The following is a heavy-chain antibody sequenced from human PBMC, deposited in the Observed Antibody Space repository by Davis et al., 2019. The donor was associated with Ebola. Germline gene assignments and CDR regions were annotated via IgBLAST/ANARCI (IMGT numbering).Heavy chain of an antibody. D-gene: IGHD1-7*01. V-gene: IGHV3-23*01. CDR3: ARWDWNLYYLDY. CDR1: GFPFSSSA. Sequence: GESLKISCAASGFPFSSSAMSWVRQAPGKGLEWVSSISGSGGTTYYADSVRGRFTISRDKSKNTLYLQMNSLRAEDTAVYYCARWDWNLYYLDYWGQGTQVTVSS. J-gene: IGHJ4*02. CDR2: ISGSGGTT.